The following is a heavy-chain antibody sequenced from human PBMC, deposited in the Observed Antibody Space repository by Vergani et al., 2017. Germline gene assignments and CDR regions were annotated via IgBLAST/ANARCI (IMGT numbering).Heavy chain of an antibody. D-gene: IGHD4-23*01. CDR3: TRQANGGNSGGY. Sequence: QVQLVESGGGVVQPGRSLRLSCAASGFTFSSYAMHWVRQAPGKGLEWVAVISYDGSNKYYADSVKCRFTISRDNSKNTLYLQMNSLRAEDTAVYYCTRQANGGNSGGYWGQGTLVTVSS. CDR1: GFTFSSYA. V-gene: IGHV3-30-3*01. CDR2: ISYDGSNK. J-gene: IGHJ4*02.